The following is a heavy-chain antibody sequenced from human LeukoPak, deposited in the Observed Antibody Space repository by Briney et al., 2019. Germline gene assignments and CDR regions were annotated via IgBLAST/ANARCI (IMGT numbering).Heavy chain of an antibody. D-gene: IGHD2-21*01. CDR1: GFTFTDYA. CDR3: AKDNFGLVPYCFDS. V-gene: IGHV3-23*01. CDR2: MGGGGFNT. Sequence: GGSLRLSCVASGFTFTDYAMSWVRQAPGKGLEWVSSMGGGGFNTHYADSVKGRFSISRDTSTNTLYLEMNSLRADDSALYYCAKDNFGLVPYCFDSWGQGTLVTVSS. J-gene: IGHJ4*02.